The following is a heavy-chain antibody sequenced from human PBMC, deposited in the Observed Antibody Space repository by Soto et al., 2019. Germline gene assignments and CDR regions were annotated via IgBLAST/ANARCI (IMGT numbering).Heavy chain of an antibody. D-gene: IGHD3-9*01. CDR2: IYYSGST. Sequence: PSETLSLTCTVSGGSISSSSYYWGWIRQPPGKGLEWIGSIYYSGSTYYNPSLKSRVTISVDTSKNQFSLKLSSVTAADTAVYYCARPSTYYYILTGYYDPYYFDYWGQGTLVTVSS. CDR1: GGSISSSSYY. J-gene: IGHJ4*02. CDR3: ARPSTYYYILTGYYDPYYFDY. V-gene: IGHV4-39*01.